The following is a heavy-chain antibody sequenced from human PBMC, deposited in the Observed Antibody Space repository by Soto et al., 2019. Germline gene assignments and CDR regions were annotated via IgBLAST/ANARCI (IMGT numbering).Heavy chain of an antibody. CDR2: INPNSGGT. V-gene: IGHV1-2*04. CDR1: GYTFTSYG. Sequence: ASVKVSCKASGYTFTSYGISWVRQAPGQGLEWMGWINPNSGGTNYAQKFQGWVTMTRDTSISTAYMELSRLRSDDTAVYYCARARGYSGYEAYYYYGMDVW. D-gene: IGHD5-12*01. J-gene: IGHJ6*01. CDR3: ARARGYSGYEAYYYYGMDV.